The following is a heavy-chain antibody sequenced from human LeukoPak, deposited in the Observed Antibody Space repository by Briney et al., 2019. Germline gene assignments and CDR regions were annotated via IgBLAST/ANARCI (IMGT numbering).Heavy chain of an antibody. CDR2: ISGSGGST. D-gene: IGHD3-22*01. V-gene: IGHV3-23*01. J-gene: IGHJ4*02. Sequence: GSQRLSCAASGFTFSSYAMSWVRQAPGKGLEWVSAISGSGGSTYYADSVKGRFTISRDNSKNTLYLQMNSLRAEDTAVYYCAKDLARWFYYDSSGYYSYYFDYWGQGTLVTVSS. CDR1: GFTFSSYA. CDR3: AKDLARWFYYDSSGYYSYYFDY.